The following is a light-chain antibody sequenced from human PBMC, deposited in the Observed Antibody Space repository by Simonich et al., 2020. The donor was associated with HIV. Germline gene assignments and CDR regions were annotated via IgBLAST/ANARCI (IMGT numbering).Light chain of an antibody. J-gene: IGKJ2*01. V-gene: IGKV1-33*01. CDR3: QQYENLPYT. Sequence: DIQMTQSPSSLSESVRDRVTITCQASQDIRHYLNWYQQKPGKAPKLLIYDASNLETGVPSRFSGSGSGTDFSFTINSLQPEDSATYYCQQYENLPYTFGQGTKLEIK. CDR1: QDIRHY. CDR2: DAS.